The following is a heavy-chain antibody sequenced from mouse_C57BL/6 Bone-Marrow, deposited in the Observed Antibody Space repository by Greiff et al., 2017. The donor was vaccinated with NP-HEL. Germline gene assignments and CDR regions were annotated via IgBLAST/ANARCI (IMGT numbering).Heavy chain of an antibody. CDR1: GFTITDDY. J-gene: IGHJ2*01. CDR2: IDPENGDT. CDR3: TPYYYGSSSDY. Sequence: VQLQQSGAELVRPGASVKLSCTASGFTITDDYMHWVKQRPEQGLEWIGWIDPENGDTEYASKFQGKATITADTSSNTAYLQLSSLTSEDTAVYYCTPYYYGSSSDYWGQGTTLTVSS. D-gene: IGHD1-1*01. V-gene: IGHV14-4*01.